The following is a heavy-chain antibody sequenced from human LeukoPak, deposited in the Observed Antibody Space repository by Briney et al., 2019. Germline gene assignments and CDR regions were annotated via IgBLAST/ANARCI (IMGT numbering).Heavy chain of an antibody. J-gene: IGHJ3*02. D-gene: IGHD5-18*01. CDR1: GYTFTGYY. CDR2: INPNSGGT. CDR3: ARRVKGGYRDRGAFDI. V-gene: IGHV1-2*02. Sequence: ASVKVSCKASGYTFTGYYMHWVRQAPGQGLEGMGWINPNSGGTNYAQKFQGRVTMTRDTSISTAYMELSRLRSDDTAVYYCARRVKGGYRDRGAFDIWGQGTMVTVSS.